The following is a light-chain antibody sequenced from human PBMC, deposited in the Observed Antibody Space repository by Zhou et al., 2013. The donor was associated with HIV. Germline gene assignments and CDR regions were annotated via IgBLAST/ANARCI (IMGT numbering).Light chain of an antibody. CDR2: GES. CDR1: QSVSSSY. CDR3: QHYGSSLWT. V-gene: IGKV3-20*01. Sequence: EIVLTQSPGTLSLSPGERATLSCRASQSVSSSYLAWYQQKVGQAPRLLIYGESSRAPGIPDRFSGSGSGTDFTLTISRLEPEDFAVYYCQHYGSSLWTFGQGTKVEIK. J-gene: IGKJ1*01.